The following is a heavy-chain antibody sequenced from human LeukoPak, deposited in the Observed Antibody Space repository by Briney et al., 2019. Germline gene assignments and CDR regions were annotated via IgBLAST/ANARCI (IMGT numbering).Heavy chain of an antibody. J-gene: IGHJ4*02. CDR3: ARDQGCSSTSCYTDFDY. V-gene: IGHV3-21*01. CDR2: ISSSSSYI. CDR1: GFPFSSYS. Sequence: GGSLRLSCAASGFPFSSYSMNWVRQAPGKGLEWVSSISSSSSYIYYADSVKGRFTISRDNAKNSLYLQMNSLRAEDTAVYYCARDQGCSSTSCYTDFDYWGQGTLVTVSS. D-gene: IGHD2-2*02.